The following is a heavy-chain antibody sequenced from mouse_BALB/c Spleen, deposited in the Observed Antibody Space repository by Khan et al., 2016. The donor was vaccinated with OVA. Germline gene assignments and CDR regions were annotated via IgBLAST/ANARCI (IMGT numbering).Heavy chain of an antibody. J-gene: IGHJ2*01. CDR1: GYSFTGYF. Sequence: VQLKESGPELVRPGASVKISCKASGYSFTGYFMNWVMQSHGKSLEWIGRINPHIGETFYNQRFKYKATLTVDESSSTAHMELRSLASEVSAVYYCTIIYRSDFDYWGQGTTLTVSS. CDR2: INPHIGET. D-gene: IGHD1-1*01. CDR3: TIIYRSDFDY. V-gene: IGHV1-20*02.